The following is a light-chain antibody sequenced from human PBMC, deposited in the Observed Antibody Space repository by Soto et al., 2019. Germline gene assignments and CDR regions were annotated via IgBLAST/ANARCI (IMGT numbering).Light chain of an antibody. CDR2: SNI. CDR3: QSYDSSLGGSKGV. CDR1: SSDIGAGYD. J-gene: IGLJ3*02. V-gene: IGLV1-40*01. Sequence: QSVLTQPPSMSGAPGQRVTISCTGSSSDIGAGYDVHWYRQFPGTAPKLLIYSNINRPSGVPDRFSGSKSGTSASLAITGLQAEDEADYYCQSYDSSLGGSKGVFGGGTKVTVL.